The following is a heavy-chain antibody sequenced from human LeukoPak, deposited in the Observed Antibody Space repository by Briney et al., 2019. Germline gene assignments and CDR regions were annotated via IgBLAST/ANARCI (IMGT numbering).Heavy chain of an antibody. Sequence: PGGSLRLSCAASGFTFSDYYMSWVRQAPGKGLEWVANIKQDGSEKYYVDSVKGRFTISRDNAKNSLFLQMKSLRAEDTAVYYCARVVMVIIGGNWFDPWGQGTLVTVSS. D-gene: IGHD3-22*01. V-gene: IGHV3-7*04. CDR3: ARVVMVIIGGNWFDP. J-gene: IGHJ5*02. CDR2: IKQDGSEK. CDR1: GFTFSDYY.